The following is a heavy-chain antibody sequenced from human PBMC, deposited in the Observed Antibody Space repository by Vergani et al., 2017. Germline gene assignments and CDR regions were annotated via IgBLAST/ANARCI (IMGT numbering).Heavy chain of an antibody. CDR2: IDPSDSYT. J-gene: IGHJ5*02. D-gene: IGHD2-21*02. CDR3: ARHPYTPLCTAIDCPRWFDP. Sequence: EVQLVQSGAEVKKPGESLRISCKGSGYSFTSYWISWVRQMPGKGLEWMGRIDPSDSYTNYSPSFQGHVTTSADKSISTAYLQWSSLKASDTAMYYCARHPYTPLCTAIDCPRWFDPWGQGTLVTVSS. CDR1: GYSFTSYW. V-gene: IGHV5-10-1*03.